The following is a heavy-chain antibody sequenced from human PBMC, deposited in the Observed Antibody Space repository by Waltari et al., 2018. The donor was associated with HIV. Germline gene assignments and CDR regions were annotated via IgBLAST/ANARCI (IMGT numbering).Heavy chain of an antibody. CDR2: IWHDGSNT. J-gene: IGHJ6*02. V-gene: IGHV3-33*01. D-gene: IGHD6-25*01. Sequence: VQLVSSGGGVVQPGNSLRLSHAPSGSPFSTPGIHWVRQAPGKGLEWVATIWHDGSNTYYADSVKGRFTISRDNSKNTVNLQMNGLRVEDTAVYFCARVGLAAAGTQYFGMDVWGQGTTVTVSS. CDR3: ARVGLAAAGTQYFGMDV. CDR1: GSPFSTPG.